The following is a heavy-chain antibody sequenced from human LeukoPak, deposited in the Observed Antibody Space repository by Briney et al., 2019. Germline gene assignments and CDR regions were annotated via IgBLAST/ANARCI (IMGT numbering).Heavy chain of an antibody. CDR1: GFTVSSNY. J-gene: IGHJ5*02. CDR3: ARDSTFWSGYYTFDP. V-gene: IGHV3-53*05. CDR2: IYSGGST. Sequence: GGSLRLSCAASGFTVSSNYMSWVRQAPGKGLEWVSVIYSGGSTYYADSVKGRFTISRDNSKNTLYPQMNSLRAEDTAVYYCARDSTFWSGYYTFDPWGQGTLVTVSS. D-gene: IGHD3-3*01.